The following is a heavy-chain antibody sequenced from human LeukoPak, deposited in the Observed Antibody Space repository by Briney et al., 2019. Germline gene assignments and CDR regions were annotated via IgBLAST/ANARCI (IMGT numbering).Heavy chain of an antibody. V-gene: IGHV3-23*01. J-gene: IGHJ4*02. D-gene: IGHD3-9*01. CDR1: GSTFSTYA. CDR2: IDSVRNT. CDR3: AKRLSASDWFEVDY. Sequence: GGSLRLSCAASGSTFSTYAMTWVRQAPRKGLQRVSTIDSVRNTHYADSVKGRFTISRDNSKNTVHLQMNSLRAEDTAVYYCAKRLSASDWFEVDYWGQGTLVTVSS.